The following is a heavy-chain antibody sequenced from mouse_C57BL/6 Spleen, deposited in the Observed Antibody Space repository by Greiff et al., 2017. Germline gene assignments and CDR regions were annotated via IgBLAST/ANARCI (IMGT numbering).Heavy chain of an antibody. CDR1: GYSFTGYY. CDR3: ARWGYGSSYDAMDY. Sequence: VQLQQSGPELVKPGASVKISCKASGYSFTGYYMNWVKQSPEKSLEWIGEINPSTGGTTYNQTFTAKATLTVDKSSSKAYMQLKSLTSEDSSVDYCARWGYGSSYDAMDYWGQGTSVTVSS. J-gene: IGHJ4*01. CDR2: INPSTGGT. V-gene: IGHV1-42*01. D-gene: IGHD1-1*01.